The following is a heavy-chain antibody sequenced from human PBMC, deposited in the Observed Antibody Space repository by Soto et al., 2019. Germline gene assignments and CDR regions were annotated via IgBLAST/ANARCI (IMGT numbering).Heavy chain of an antibody. CDR3: ARDLWGYCGTDCYPLDV. CDR2: RYTTGST. CDR1: GGSISRYY. J-gene: IGHJ6*02. D-gene: IGHD2-21*02. Sequence: QVQLQESGPGLVKPSETLSLTCTVSGGSISRYYWSWIRQPPGKGLEWIGYRYTTGSTVYNPPFKSRVTISVDTSKNQFSLKLNSVTAADTAVYYCARDLWGYCGTDCYPLDVWGQGTTVTVSS. V-gene: IGHV4-59*01.